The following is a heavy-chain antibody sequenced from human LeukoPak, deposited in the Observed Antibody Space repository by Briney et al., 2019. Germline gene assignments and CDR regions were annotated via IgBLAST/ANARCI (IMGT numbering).Heavy chain of an antibody. CDR2: ISGSGGST. D-gene: IGHD4-11*01. Sequence: GRSLRLSCAASGFTFSSYAMSWVRQAPGKGLEWVSAISGSGGSTYYADSVKGRFTISRDNSKNTLYLQMNSLRAEDTAVYYCAKAGVDYLILDYWGQGTLVTVSS. CDR1: GFTFSSYA. CDR3: AKAGVDYLILDY. V-gene: IGHV3-23*01. J-gene: IGHJ4*02.